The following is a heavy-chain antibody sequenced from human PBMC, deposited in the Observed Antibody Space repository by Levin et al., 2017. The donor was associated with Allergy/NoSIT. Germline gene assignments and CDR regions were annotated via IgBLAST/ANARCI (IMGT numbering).Heavy chain of an antibody. V-gene: IGHV4-39*01. CDR3: ARHTRTGGRSIDF. Sequence: SQTLSLPCTVSCDSIRTTSYYWGWIRQPPGKGLEWVGNIYYSGTTYYNPSLKSRVTISVDTSKNQFSLKLTSVTAADTAVYYCARHTRTGGRSIDFWGQGALVTVSS. CDR1: CDSIRTTSYY. D-gene: IGHD2-8*02. CDR2: IYYSGTT. J-gene: IGHJ4*02.